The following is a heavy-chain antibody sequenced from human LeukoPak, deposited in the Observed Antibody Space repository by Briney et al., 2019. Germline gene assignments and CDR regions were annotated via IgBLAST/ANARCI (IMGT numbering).Heavy chain of an antibody. Sequence: ASVKVSCKASGYTFTGYYMHWVRQAPGQGLEWMGWINPNSGGTNYAQKFRGRVTMTRDTSISTAYMELSRLRSDDTAVYYCARGPTMTTGNWFDPWGQGTLVTVSS. D-gene: IGHD4-17*01. V-gene: IGHV1-2*02. CDR3: ARGPTMTTGNWFDP. J-gene: IGHJ5*02. CDR1: GYTFTGYY. CDR2: INPNSGGT.